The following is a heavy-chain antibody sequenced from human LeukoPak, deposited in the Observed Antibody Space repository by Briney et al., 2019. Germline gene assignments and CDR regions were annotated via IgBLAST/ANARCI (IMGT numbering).Heavy chain of an antibody. CDR2: SGTVGDT. J-gene: IGHJ4*02. V-gene: IGHV3-13*04. CDR1: GFTSSAYD. Sequence: PGGSLRLSCAASGFTSSAYDMHWVRQITGGGLEWVSTSGTVGDTFYSDSVKGRFTISRDNSKNTLYLQVNSLRAEDTAVYYCAKGLGYCGGDCYSNLAPLADWGQGTLVTVSS. D-gene: IGHD2-21*02. CDR3: AKGLGYCGGDCYSNLAPLAD.